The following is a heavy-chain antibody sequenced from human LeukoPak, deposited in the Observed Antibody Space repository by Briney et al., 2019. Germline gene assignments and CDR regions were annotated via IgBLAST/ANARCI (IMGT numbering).Heavy chain of an antibody. J-gene: IGHJ4*02. V-gene: IGHV3-33*01. CDR2: IWYDGSNK. D-gene: IGHD6-19*01. CDR1: GFTFSSYG. CDR3: AREHSSGWSQFSFDY. Sequence: GGSLRLSCAASGFTFSSYGMHWVRQAPGKGLEWVAVIWYDGSNKYYADSVKGRFTISRDNSKNTLYLQMNSLRAEDTAVYYCAREHSSGWSQFSFDYWGQGTLVTVSS.